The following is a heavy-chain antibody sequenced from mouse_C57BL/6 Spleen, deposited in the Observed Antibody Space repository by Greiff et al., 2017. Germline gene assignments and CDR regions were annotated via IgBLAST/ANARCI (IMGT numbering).Heavy chain of an antibody. CDR1: GYTFTSYW. CDR2: IYPGSGST. D-gene: IGHD1-1*01. Sequence: VQLQQSGAELVKPGASVKMSCKASGYTFTSYWITWVKQRPGQGLEWIGDIYPGSGSTNYNEKFKSKATLTVDTSSSTAYMQLSSLTSEDSAVYYCARGLGYGSSYWYFDVWGTGTTVTVSS. J-gene: IGHJ1*03. CDR3: ARGLGYGSSYWYFDV. V-gene: IGHV1-55*01.